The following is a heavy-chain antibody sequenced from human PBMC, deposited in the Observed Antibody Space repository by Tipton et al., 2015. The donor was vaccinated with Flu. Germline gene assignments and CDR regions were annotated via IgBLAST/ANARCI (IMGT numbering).Heavy chain of an antibody. J-gene: IGHJ4*02. V-gene: IGHV3-7*04. CDR2: IKQDGSEK. Sequence: LRLSCVASGFSISSHWMSWVRQAPGKGPQWVANIKQDGSEKYFVDSVKGRFTISRDNDKNSVYLQMNSLRGEDTAIYYCARGFGVDFWGQGTLVSVSS. CDR3: ARGFGVDF. CDR1: GFSISSHW. D-gene: IGHD3-3*01.